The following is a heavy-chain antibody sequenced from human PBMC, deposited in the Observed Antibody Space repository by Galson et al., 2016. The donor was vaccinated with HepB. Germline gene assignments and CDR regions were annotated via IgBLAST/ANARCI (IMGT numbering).Heavy chain of an antibody. CDR1: GYTFTSYY. CDR2: INPNGGGT. V-gene: IGHV1-2*02. D-gene: IGHD6-13*01. J-gene: IGHJ4*02. Sequence: SVKVSCKASGYTFTSYYLHWVRQAPGQGLEWMGWINPNGGGTNSAQKLHGRLTMTRDTSVSTAHMELTRLRSDDTAVYYCARVGSSGWSYSYLDYWGQGTLVTVSS. CDR3: ARVGSSGWSYSYLDY.